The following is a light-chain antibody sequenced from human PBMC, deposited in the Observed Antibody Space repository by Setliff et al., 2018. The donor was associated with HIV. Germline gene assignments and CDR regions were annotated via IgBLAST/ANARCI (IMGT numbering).Light chain of an antibody. J-gene: IGLJ1*01. CDR2: EVS. V-gene: IGLV2-23*02. Sequence: QSALTQPASVSGSPGQLITISCTGTSSDVGSYNLVSWYQQHPGKAPKLMIYEVSKRPSGVSNRFSGSKSGNTASLTISGLQAEDEADYYCCSYAGSRIFYVFGTGTKVTV. CDR3: CSYAGSRIFYV. CDR1: SSDVGSYNL.